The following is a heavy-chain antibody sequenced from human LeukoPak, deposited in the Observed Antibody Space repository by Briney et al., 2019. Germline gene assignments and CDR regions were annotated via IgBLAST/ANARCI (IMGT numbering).Heavy chain of an antibody. D-gene: IGHD6-19*01. J-gene: IGHJ5*02. CDR3: AKDIHIGHGSGWPES. Sequence: PGGSLRLSCVGSGFTFGEYGMHWVRQVPGQGLEWVSHITWDGGSTYYAGSVKGRFTISRDNSKNSLCLQMNSLGAEDTALYYCAKDIHIGHGSGWPESWGQGTLVTVSS. CDR1: GFTFGEYG. CDR2: ITWDGGST. V-gene: IGHV3-43D*03.